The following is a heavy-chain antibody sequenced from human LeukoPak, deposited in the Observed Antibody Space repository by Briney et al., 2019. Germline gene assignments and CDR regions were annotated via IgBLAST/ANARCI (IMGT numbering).Heavy chain of an antibody. J-gene: IGHJ4*02. CDR3: ARDWNGSGWPTDY. CDR2: VYSNDNT. Sequence: GGSLRLSCAASGFTVSSNYMSWVRQAPGKGLEWVSVVYSNDNTYYADSVKGRFTISRDNSKNTLYLQMNSLRAEDTAVYYCARDWNGSGWPTDYWGQGTLVTVSS. D-gene: IGHD6-19*01. CDR1: GFTVSSNY. V-gene: IGHV3-53*01.